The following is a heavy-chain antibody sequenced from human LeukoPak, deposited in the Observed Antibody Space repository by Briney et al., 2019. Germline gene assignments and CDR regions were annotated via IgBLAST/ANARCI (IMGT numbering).Heavy chain of an antibody. Sequence: SETLSLTCAVYGGSFSGYYWSWIRQPPGKGLEWIGEINHSGSTNYNPSLKSRVTISVDTSKNQFSQKLSSVTAADTAVYYCEGYYGSGKRYGMDVWGQGTTVTVSS. CDR2: INHSGST. D-gene: IGHD3-10*01. V-gene: IGHV4-34*01. J-gene: IGHJ6*02. CDR1: GGSFSGYY. CDR3: EGYYGSGKRYGMDV.